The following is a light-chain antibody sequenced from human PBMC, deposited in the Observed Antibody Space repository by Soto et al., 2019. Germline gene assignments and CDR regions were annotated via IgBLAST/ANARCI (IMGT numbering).Light chain of an antibody. CDR3: QQYYSTPLT. J-gene: IGKJ4*01. Sequence: DIVMTQSPDSLAVSLGERATINCKSSQSVLYSSNNKNYLAWYQQKPGQPPKLLIYWASTRESGVPDRFSSSGSGKDFTLTISSLQAEDVAVYYCQQYYSTPLTFGGGTKVEIK. V-gene: IGKV4-1*01. CDR2: WAS. CDR1: QSVLYSSNNKNY.